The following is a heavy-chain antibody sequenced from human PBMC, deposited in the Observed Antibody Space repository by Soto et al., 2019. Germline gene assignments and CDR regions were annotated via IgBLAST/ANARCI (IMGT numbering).Heavy chain of an antibody. V-gene: IGHV4-34*01. D-gene: IGHD5-18*01. CDR2: INHSGST. Sequence: QVQLQQWGAGLLKPSETLSLTCAVYGGSFSGYYWSWIRQPPGKGLEWIGEINHSGSTNCNPSLKSRVTISVDTSKNQFSLKLSSVTAADTAVYYCARGGGYSYGYAVDYWGQGTLVTVSS. J-gene: IGHJ4*02. CDR3: ARGGGYSYGYAVDY. CDR1: GGSFSGYY.